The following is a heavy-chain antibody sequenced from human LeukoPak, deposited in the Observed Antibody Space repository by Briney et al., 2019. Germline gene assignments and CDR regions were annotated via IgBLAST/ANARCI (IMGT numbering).Heavy chain of an antibody. Sequence: ASVKVSCKASGYTFTTYSMNWVRQAPGKGLEWMGWINTKTGNPTYAQGLTGRFVFSLDTSVSTAYLQIRSLRAEDTAVYFCARDMRRDIVVVVPTNWFDPWGQGTLVTVSS. CDR1: GYTFTTYS. CDR2: INTKTGNP. D-gene: IGHD2-15*01. J-gene: IGHJ5*02. CDR3: ARDMRRDIVVVVPTNWFDP. V-gene: IGHV7-4-1*02.